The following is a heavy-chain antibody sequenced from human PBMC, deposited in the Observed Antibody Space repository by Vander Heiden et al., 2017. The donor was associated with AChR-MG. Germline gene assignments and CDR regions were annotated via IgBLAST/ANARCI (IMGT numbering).Heavy chain of an antibody. J-gene: IGHJ6*02. Sequence: SLTCTVSGGSISSYYWSWIRQPPGKGLEWIGYIYYSGSTNYNPSLKSRVTISVDTSKNQFSLRLSSVTAADTAVYYCARVARNCSGGSSCRPTYYYYGMDVWGQGTTVTVSS. CDR1: GGSISSYY. D-gene: IGHD2-15*01. CDR2: IYYSGST. V-gene: IGHV4-59*01. CDR3: ARVARNCSGGSSCRPTYYYYGMDV.